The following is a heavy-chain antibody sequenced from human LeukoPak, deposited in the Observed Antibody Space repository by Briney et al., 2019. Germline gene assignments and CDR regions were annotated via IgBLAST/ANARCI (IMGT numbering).Heavy chain of an antibody. CDR1: GGSFSGYY. CDR2: INHSGST. V-gene: IGHV4-34*01. Sequence: SETLSLTCAVYGGSFSGYYWSWIRQPPGKGLEWIGEINHSGSTNYNPSLKSRVTISVDTSKNQFSLKLSSVTAADTAVYYCARLPILTTKIDPWGQGTLVTVSS. D-gene: IGHD2-2*02. J-gene: IGHJ5*02. CDR3: ARLPILTTKIDP.